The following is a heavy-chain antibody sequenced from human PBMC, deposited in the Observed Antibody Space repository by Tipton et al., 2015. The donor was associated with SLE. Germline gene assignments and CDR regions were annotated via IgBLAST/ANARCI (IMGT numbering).Heavy chain of an antibody. CDR1: GGSISSYY. V-gene: IGHV4-59*08. D-gene: IGHD3-16*01. CDR3: ARGGILPSYYFDC. Sequence: TLSLTCTVSGGSISSYYWSWIRQPPGKGLEWIGYIYYSGSTNYSPSLKSRVTISVDTSKNQFSLKLSSVTAADTAVYYCARGGILPSYYFDCWGQGTLVTVSS. CDR2: IYYSGST. J-gene: IGHJ4*02.